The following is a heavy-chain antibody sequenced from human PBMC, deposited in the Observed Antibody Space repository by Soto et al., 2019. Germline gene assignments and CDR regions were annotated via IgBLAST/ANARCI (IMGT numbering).Heavy chain of an antibody. CDR1: GGSISSSSYY. CDR2: IYYSGST. V-gene: IGHV4-39*01. J-gene: IGHJ4*02. Sequence: SETLSLTCTVSGGSISSSSYYWGWIRQPPGKGLEWIGSIYYSGSTYYNPSLKRRVTISVDTSKNQFSLMLSSVTAADTAVYYCARLGMYSSSYYFDYWGQGTLVTVSS. CDR3: ARLGMYSSSYYFDY. D-gene: IGHD6-6*01.